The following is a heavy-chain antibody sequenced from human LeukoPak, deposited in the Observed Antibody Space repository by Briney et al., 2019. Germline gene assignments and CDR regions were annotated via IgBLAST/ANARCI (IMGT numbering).Heavy chain of an antibody. V-gene: IGHV3-48*04. CDR3: ARDPAGGAYDL. CDR2: ISSSGSTI. J-gene: IGHJ3*01. CDR1: GFTFSSYG. Sequence: GGSLRLSCAASGFTFSSYGMHWVRQAPGKGLEWVSYISSSGSTIYYADSVKGRFTVSRDNAQNSLYLQMNNLRAEDTAVYYCARDPAGGAYDLWGHGTLVTVSS.